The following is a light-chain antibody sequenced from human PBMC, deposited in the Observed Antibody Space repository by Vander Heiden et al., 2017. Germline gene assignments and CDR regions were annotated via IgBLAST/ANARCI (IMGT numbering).Light chain of an antibody. J-gene: IGKJ4*01. CDR1: QSISSY. V-gene: IGKV1-39*01. CDR3: QQNDSTPPLT. CDR2: AAS. Sequence: DIKMTQSPSSLSASVGDRVTITCRASQSISSYLNWYQQKPGKAPKLLIYAASSLQSGVPSRFSGSGSGTDFTLTISSLQPEDFATYYCQQNDSTPPLTFGGGTKVEIK.